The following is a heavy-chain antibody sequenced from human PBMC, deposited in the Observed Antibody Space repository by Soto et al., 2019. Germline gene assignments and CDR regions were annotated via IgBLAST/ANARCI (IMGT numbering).Heavy chain of an antibody. CDR1: GGTFSSYT. CDR2: IIPIFGTA. CDR3: ATRGPGANIYYYYHMDV. V-gene: IGHV1-69*01. J-gene: IGHJ6*02. Sequence: QVRLVQSGAAVKRPGSSVKVSCKASGGTFSSYTISWVRQAPGQGREWMGGIIPIFGTATYAQKFQDRVNIIADESTATAYMEVTSLTSEDTALYYCATRGPGANIYYYYHMDVWGQGTTVTVFS.